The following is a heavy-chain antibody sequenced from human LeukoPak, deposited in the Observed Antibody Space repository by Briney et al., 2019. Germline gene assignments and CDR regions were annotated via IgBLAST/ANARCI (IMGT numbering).Heavy chain of an antibody. D-gene: IGHD1-26*01. CDR1: AFTFSSYA. V-gene: IGHV3-23*01. CDR3: ANFVGATPDAFDI. J-gene: IGHJ3*02. Sequence: GGSLRLSCAASAFTFSSYAMSWVRQAPGKGLEWVSAISGSGGRTYYADSVKGRFTISRDNSKNTLYLQMNSLRAEDTAVYYCANFVGATPDAFDIWGQGTMVTVSS. CDR2: ISGSGGRT.